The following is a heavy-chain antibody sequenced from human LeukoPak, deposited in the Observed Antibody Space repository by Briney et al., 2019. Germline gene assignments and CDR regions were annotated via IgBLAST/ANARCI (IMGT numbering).Heavy chain of an antibody. CDR2: MSHSGST. D-gene: IGHD3-22*01. J-gene: IGHJ4*02. CDR1: GYSISSGYH. Sequence: PSETLSLTCAVSGYSISSGYHWAWIRQPPGKGLEWIGSMSHSGSTYYNPSLKSRVTISVDTSKNQFSLKLSSVTAADTAVYYCARDAYYYDSSGYSPYFDYWGQGTLVTVSS. CDR3: ARDAYYYDSSGYSPYFDY. V-gene: IGHV4-38-2*02.